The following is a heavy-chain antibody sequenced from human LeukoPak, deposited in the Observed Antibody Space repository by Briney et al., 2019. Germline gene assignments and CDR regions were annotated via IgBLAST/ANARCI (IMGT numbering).Heavy chain of an antibody. CDR3: ARRGVSGGYDDDWFDP. Sequence: GASVKVSCKASGYTFTSYGISWVRQAPGQGLEWMGWISAYNGNTNYAQKLQGRVTMTTDTSTSTAYMELRSLRSDDTAVYYCARRGVSGGYDDDWFDPWGQGTLVTVSS. D-gene: IGHD5-12*01. V-gene: IGHV1-18*01. CDR2: ISAYNGNT. CDR1: GYTFTSYG. J-gene: IGHJ5*02.